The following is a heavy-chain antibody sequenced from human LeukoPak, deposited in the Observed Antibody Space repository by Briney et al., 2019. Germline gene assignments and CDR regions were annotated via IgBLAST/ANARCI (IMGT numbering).Heavy chain of an antibody. CDR1: GGSISSYY. J-gene: IGHJ5*02. V-gene: IGHV4-59*01. D-gene: IGHD4-17*01. Sequence: DPSETLSLTCTASGGSISSYYWSWIRQPPGKGLEWIGYIYYSGSTNYNPSLKSRVTISVDTSKNHFSLKLSSVTAADTAVYYCARGPDYGDFGFDPWGQGTLVTVSS. CDR3: ARGPDYGDFGFDP. CDR2: IYYSGST.